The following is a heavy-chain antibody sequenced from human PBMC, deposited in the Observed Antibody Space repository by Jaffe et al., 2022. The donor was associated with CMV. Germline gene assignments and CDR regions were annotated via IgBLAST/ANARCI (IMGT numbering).Heavy chain of an antibody. CDR2: ISYDGSNK. CDR3: AKDPKKNLKTKGRGSSTPDDY. CDR1: GFTFSSYG. D-gene: IGHD1-26*01. Sequence: QVQLVESGGGVVQPGRSLRLSCAASGFTFSSYGMHWVRQAPGKGLEWVAVISYDGSNKYYADSVKGRFTISRDNSKNTLYLQMNSLRAEDTAVYYCAKDPKKNLKTKGRGSSTPDDYWGQGTLVTVSS. J-gene: IGHJ4*02. V-gene: IGHV3-30*18.